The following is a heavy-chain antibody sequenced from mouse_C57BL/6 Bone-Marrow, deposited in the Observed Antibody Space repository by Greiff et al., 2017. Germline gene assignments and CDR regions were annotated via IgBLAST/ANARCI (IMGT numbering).Heavy chain of an antibody. CDR3: AIYYGYDG. CDR2: IYPGSGST. Sequence: VQLQQPGAELVKPGASVKMSCKASGYTFTSYWITWVKQRPGQGLEWIGDIYPGSGSTNYNEKFKSKATLTADTSSSTAYMQLSSLTSEDSGGYYCAIYYGYDGWGQGTLVTVSA. J-gene: IGHJ3*02. D-gene: IGHD2-2*01. CDR1: GYTFTSYW. V-gene: IGHV1-55*01.